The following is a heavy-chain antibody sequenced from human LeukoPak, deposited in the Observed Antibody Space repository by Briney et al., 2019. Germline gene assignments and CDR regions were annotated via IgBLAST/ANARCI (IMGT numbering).Heavy chain of an antibody. D-gene: IGHD5-12*01. CDR2: IYHSGST. Sequence: GSLRLSCTASGFTFSSYAMSWIRQPPGKGLEWIGYIYHSGSTNYNPSLKSRVTISVDTTQNHFYLKLSSVTAADTAVYYWARDGYSGSDALWGQGTLVTVSS. V-gene: IGHV4-59*01. CDR3: ARDGYSGSDAL. J-gene: IGHJ4*02. CDR1: GFTFSSYA.